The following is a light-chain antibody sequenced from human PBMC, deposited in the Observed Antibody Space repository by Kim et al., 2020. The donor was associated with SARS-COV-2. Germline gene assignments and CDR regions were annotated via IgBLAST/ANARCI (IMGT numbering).Light chain of an antibody. CDR3: SSYTSSSTLVV. CDR1: SSDVGGYNY. J-gene: IGLJ2*01. CDR2: DVS. V-gene: IGLV2-14*03. Sequence: SSAIPCTGTSSDVGGYNYVSWYQQHPGKAPKLMIYDVSNRPSGVSNRFSGSKSGNTASLTISGLQAEDEADYYCSSYTSSSTLVVFGGGTQLTVL.